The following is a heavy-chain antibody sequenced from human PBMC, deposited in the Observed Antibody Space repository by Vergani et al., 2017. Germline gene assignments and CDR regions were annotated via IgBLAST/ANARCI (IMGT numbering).Heavy chain of an antibody. CDR1: GGTFSSYT. D-gene: IGHD5-12*01. J-gene: IGHJ3*02. V-gene: IGHV1-69*02. CDR3: ASAEASLDAFDI. Sequence: QVQLVQSGAEVKKPGSSVKVSCKASGGTFSSYTISWVRQAPGQGLEWMGRIIPIVDIANYAQKFQGRVTITADKSTSTAYMELSSLRSDDTAVYYCASAEASLDAFDIWGQGTMVTVSS. CDR2: IIPIVDIA.